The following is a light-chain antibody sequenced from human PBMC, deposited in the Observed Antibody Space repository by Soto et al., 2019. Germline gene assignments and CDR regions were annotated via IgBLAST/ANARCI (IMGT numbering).Light chain of an antibody. Sequence: QSALTQPASVSGSPGQSITISCTGTSSDIGYYNFVSWYQQHPGKAPKLMIYEVSNRPSGVSNRFSGSKSGNTASLTISGLQAEDEADYYCSSHTSSSDYVFGTGTKLTVL. CDR2: EVS. CDR1: SSDIGYYNF. CDR3: SSHTSSSDYV. J-gene: IGLJ1*01. V-gene: IGLV2-14*01.